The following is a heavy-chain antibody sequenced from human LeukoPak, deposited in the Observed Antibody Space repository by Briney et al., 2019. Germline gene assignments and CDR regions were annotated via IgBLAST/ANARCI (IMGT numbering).Heavy chain of an antibody. CDR3: ARDSGFSSSGYLHYFHY. J-gene: IGHJ4*02. Sequence: GGSLRLSCAASGFTFSSYAMHWVRQAPGKGLEGVAVISYDGSNKYYADSVKGRFTISRDNAKNTLYLQMTSLRAEDTAVYSCARDSGFSSSGYLHYFHYWGQGTLVTVSS. CDR2: ISYDGSNK. V-gene: IGHV3-30-3*01. D-gene: IGHD3-22*01. CDR1: GFTFSSYA.